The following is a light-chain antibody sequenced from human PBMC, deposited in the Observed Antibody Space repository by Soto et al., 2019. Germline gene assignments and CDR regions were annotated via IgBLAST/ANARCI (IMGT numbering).Light chain of an antibody. J-gene: IGKJ3*01. CDR2: GAS. CDR3: QHYGGSPSFT. CDR1: QSVSSSY. Sequence: EIVLTQSPGTLSLSPGERATLSCRASQSVSSSYLGWYQQKPGQAPRLLIYGASGRATGIPDRFSGSGSGTDFTLTISRLEPEDFPVYYCQHYGGSPSFTFGPGTKVDIK. V-gene: IGKV3-20*01.